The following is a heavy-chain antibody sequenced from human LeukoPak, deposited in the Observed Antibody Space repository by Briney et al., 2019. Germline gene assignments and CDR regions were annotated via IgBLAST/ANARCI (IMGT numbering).Heavy chain of an antibody. CDR1: GFTFDDYA. J-gene: IGHJ6*03. D-gene: IGHD6-13*01. Sequence: GGSLRLSCAASGFTFDDYAMHWVRQAPGKGLEWVSGISWSSGSIGYADSVKGRFTISRDNAKNPLYLQMNSLRAEDTALYYCAKDLQQTPDYMDVWGKGTTVTVSS. CDR2: ISWSSGSI. CDR3: AKDLQQTPDYMDV. V-gene: IGHV3-9*01.